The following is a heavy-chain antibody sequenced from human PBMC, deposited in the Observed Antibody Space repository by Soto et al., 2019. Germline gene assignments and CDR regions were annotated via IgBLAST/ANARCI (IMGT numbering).Heavy chain of an antibody. Sequence: QVQLVESGGGVVQPGRSLRISCAASGFTFSSNGMHWVRQAPGKGLEWVAVIWYDGSNKYYADSVKGRLTISRDNSKNTLYLQMNSLRAEDTGVYYCVRDLRGSYFSFAFDIWGQGTMVTVSS. CDR3: VRDLRGSYFSFAFDI. J-gene: IGHJ3*02. V-gene: IGHV3-33*01. CDR1: GFTFSSNG. D-gene: IGHD1-26*01. CDR2: IWYDGSNK.